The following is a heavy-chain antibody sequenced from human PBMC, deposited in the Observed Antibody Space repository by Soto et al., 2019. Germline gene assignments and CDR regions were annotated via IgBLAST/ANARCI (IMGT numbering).Heavy chain of an antibody. CDR2: IYYSGST. Sequence: SETLSLTCTFSGGSISSSSYYWGWIRQPPGKGLEWIGSIYYSGSTYYNPSLKSRVTISVDTSKNQFSLKLSSVTAADTAVYYCARGKIAASTTYYYYYYMDVWGKGTTVTVSS. V-gene: IGHV4-39*01. D-gene: IGHD6-6*01. J-gene: IGHJ6*03. CDR1: GGSISSSSYY. CDR3: ARGKIAASTTYYYYYYMDV.